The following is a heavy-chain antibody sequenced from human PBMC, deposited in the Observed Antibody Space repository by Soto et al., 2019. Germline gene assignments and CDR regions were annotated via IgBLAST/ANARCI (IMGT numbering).Heavy chain of an antibody. CDR1: GGYISGGDYS. V-gene: IGHV4-30-2*01. CDR3: ATYRNFFQI. Sequence: SETLSLTCAVSGGYISGGDYSWSWIRQPPGKGLEWIGFIYNIGSTYYNSSLNSRATISVDRSKNHFFLNLTSVTAADTAVYYCATYRNFFQIWGQGTKVTVSS. D-gene: IGHD4-4*01. J-gene: IGHJ3*02. CDR2: IYNIGST.